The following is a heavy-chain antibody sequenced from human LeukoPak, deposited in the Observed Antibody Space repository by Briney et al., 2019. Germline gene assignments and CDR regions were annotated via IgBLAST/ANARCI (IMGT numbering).Heavy chain of an antibody. V-gene: IGHV3-21*01. CDR1: GFTFSSYS. J-gene: IGHJ4*02. D-gene: IGHD3-22*01. CDR3: AKDPTHYRVWDYYETIGLSY. Sequence: PGGSLRLSCAASGFTFSSYSMNWVRQAPGKGLEWVSSISGSSSYIYYADSVKGRFTISRDNSKNTLNLQMNSLRAEDTAVYYCAKDPTHYRVWDYYETIGLSYWGQGTLVTVSS. CDR2: ISGSSSYI.